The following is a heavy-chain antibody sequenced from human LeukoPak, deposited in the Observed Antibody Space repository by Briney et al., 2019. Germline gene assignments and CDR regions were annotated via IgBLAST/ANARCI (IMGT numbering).Heavy chain of an antibody. CDR3: ANTPGSSGYYSYFDY. D-gene: IGHD3-22*01. Sequence: GGSLRLSCVASGFTFSIYAMSWVRHAPGRGLEWVSAISGRGGSTYYTDSVKGRFTISRDNSKKTLYLQMNSLRAEDTAVYYCANTPGSSGYYSYFDYWGQGTLVTVSS. CDR1: GFTFSIYA. J-gene: IGHJ4*02. CDR2: ISGRGGST. V-gene: IGHV3-23*01.